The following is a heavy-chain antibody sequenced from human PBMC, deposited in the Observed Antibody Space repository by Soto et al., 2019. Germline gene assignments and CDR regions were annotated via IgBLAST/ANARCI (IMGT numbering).Heavy chain of an antibody. J-gene: IGHJ5*02. V-gene: IGHV4-61*01. CDR1: GGSVSSGSYY. CDR2: IYYSGST. D-gene: IGHD1-26*01. CDR3: ARRAGARVNWFDP. Sequence: SETLSLTCTVSGGSVSSGSYYWSWIRQPPGKGLEWIGYIYYSGSTNYNTSLKSRVTISVDTSKNQFSLKLSSVTAADTAVYYCARRAGARVNWFDPWGQGTLVTVSS.